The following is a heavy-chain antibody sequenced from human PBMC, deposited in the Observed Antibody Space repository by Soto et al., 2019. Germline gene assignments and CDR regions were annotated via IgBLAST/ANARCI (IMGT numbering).Heavy chain of an antibody. CDR1: GGTSRSYD. D-gene: IGHD6-13*01. CDR3: ARGRRIAAAGPLNWFDP. Sequence: AAVKVACKGSGGTSRSYDIRWLRQAPGQGLVWMGGIIPIFGTANYAQKFQGRVTITADESTNTAYMELSSLRSEDTAVYYCARGRRIAAAGPLNWFDPWGQGTLVTVTS. V-gene: IGHV1-69*01. CDR2: IIPIFGTA. J-gene: IGHJ5*02.